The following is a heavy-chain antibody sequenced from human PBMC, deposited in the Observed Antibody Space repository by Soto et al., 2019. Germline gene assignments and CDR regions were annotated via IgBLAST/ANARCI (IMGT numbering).Heavy chain of an antibody. D-gene: IGHD2-15*01. CDR2: IYYSGST. CDR1: GGSISSSSYY. CDR3: ARAVLSGPEHWFDP. J-gene: IGHJ5*02. Sequence: QLQLQESGPGLVKPSETLSLTCTVSGGSISSSSYYWGWIRQPPGKGLEWIGSIYYSGSTYYNPSLKSRVTISVDTSKNQFSLKLSSVTAADTAVYYCARAVLSGPEHWFDPWGQGTLVTVSS. V-gene: IGHV4-39*01.